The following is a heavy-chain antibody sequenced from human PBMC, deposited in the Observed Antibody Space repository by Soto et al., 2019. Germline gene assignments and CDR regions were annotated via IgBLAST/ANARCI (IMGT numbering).Heavy chain of an antibody. Sequence: GASVKVSCKASGYTFTSYAMHWVRQAPGQRLEWMGWINAGNGNTKYSQKFQGRVTITRDTSASTAYMELRSLRSDDTAVYYCARDPSYYGMDVWGQGTTVTVSS. CDR1: GYTFTSYA. J-gene: IGHJ6*02. V-gene: IGHV1-3*01. CDR2: INAGNGNT. CDR3: ARDPSYYGMDV.